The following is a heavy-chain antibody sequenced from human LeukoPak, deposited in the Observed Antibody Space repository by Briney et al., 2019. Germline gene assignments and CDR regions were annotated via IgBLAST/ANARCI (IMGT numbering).Heavy chain of an antibody. D-gene: IGHD6-13*01. CDR3: ARVWGYSSSWYIYYYYMDV. V-gene: IGHV4-38-2*01. CDR1: GYSISSGFY. Sequence: SETLSLTCSVSGYSISSGFYWGWIRQPPGKGLEWIGSIYHTGSTHYNSSLKSRVTISVDTSKNQLSLKLSSVTAADTAVYYCARVWGYSSSWYIYYYYMDVWGKGTTVTISS. J-gene: IGHJ6*03. CDR2: IYHTGST.